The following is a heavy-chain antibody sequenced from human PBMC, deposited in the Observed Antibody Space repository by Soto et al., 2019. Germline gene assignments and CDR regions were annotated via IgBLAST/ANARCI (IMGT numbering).Heavy chain of an antibody. D-gene: IGHD2-2*01. CDR1: GFTFDDYA. V-gene: IGHV3-9*01. J-gene: IGHJ3*02. CDR3: AKDMGVDIVVLPAAPGAFDI. CDR2: ISWNSGSI. Sequence: PGGSLRLSCAASGFTFDDYAMHWVRQAPGKGLEWVSGISWNSGSIGYADSVKGRFTISRDNDKNSLYLQMNSLRAEDTALYYCAKDMGVDIVVLPAAPGAFDIWGQGTMVTVS.